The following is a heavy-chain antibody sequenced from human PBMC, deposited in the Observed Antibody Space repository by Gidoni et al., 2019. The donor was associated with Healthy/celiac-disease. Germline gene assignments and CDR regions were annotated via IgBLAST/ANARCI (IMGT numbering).Heavy chain of an antibody. CDR3: ARERNYGGKDYWYFDL. CDR1: GFTVSSNY. J-gene: IGHJ2*01. V-gene: IGHV3-53*01. Sequence: EVQLVESGGGLIQPGVSLRLSCAASGFTVSSNYMSWVRQAPGKGLEWVSVIYSGGSTYYADSVKGRFTISRDNSKNTLYLQMNSLRAEDTAVYYCARERNYGGKDYWYFDLWGRGTLVTVSS. D-gene: IGHD4-17*01. CDR2: IYSGGST.